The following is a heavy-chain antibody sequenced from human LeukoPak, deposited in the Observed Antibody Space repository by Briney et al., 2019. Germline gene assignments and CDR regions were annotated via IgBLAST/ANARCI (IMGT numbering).Heavy chain of an antibody. J-gene: IGHJ4*02. V-gene: IGHV3-66*02. CDR2: IYSGGST. CDR1: GFTVSSNY. Sequence: GGSLRLSCAASGFTVSSNYMSWVRQAPGKGLEWVSVIYSGGSTYYADSVKGRFTISRDNSKNTLYLQMTSLRAEDTAVYYCARVSGTYYDFWSGYSPDYYFDYWGQGTLVTVSS. CDR3: ARVSGTYYDFWSGYSPDYYFDY. D-gene: IGHD3-3*01.